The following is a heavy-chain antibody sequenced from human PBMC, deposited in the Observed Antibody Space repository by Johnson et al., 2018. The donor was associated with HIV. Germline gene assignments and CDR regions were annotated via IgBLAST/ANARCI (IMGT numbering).Heavy chain of an antibody. J-gene: IGHJ3*02. CDR2: IYSGGST. CDR1: GFTFSSYA. CDR3: ARDDDYSKVRAFDI. D-gene: IGHD4-11*01. V-gene: IGHV3-66*01. Sequence: VQLVESGGGLVQPGGSLRLSCAASGFTFSSYAMSWVRQAPGKGLEWVSVIYSGGSTYYADSVKGRFTISRDNSKDTLFLQMNSLRAEDTAVYYCARDDDYSKVRAFDIWGQGTMVTVSS.